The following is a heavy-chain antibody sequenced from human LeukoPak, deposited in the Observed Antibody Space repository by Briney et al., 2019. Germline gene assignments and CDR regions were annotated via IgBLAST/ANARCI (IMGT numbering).Heavy chain of an antibody. V-gene: IGHV4-4*02. CDR3: ARGRAMITFGGVIVTYYFDY. CDR1: GGSISSNNW. CDR2: IYHSGSP. Sequence: SGTLSLTCAVSGGSISSNNWWGWVRQPPGKGLEWIGEIYHSGSPNYNPSLKSRVTISVDKSRNHFSLKLSSVTAADTAVYYCARGRAMITFGGVIVTYYFDYWGQGTLVTVSS. J-gene: IGHJ4*02. D-gene: IGHD3-16*02.